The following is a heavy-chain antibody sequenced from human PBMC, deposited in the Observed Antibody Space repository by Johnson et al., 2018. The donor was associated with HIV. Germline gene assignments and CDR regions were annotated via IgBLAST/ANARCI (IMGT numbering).Heavy chain of an antibody. CDR1: GFTFSSYG. Sequence: QMQLVESGGGVVQPGGSLRLSCAASGFTFSSYGMHWVRQAPGKGLEWVAFIRYDGSNKYYADSVKGRFIISRDNSKNTLLLQMNSLRVDDTAMYYCARGHHDSGYPLEAFDIWGQGTMVSVSS. CDR3: ARGHHDSGYPLEAFDI. CDR2: IRYDGSNK. D-gene: IGHD5-12*01. J-gene: IGHJ3*02. V-gene: IGHV3-30*02.